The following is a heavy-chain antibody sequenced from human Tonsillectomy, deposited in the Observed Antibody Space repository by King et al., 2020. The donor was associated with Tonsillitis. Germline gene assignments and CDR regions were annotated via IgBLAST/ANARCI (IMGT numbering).Heavy chain of an antibody. D-gene: IGHD5-12*01. J-gene: IGHJ4*02. CDR3: ARTPGYSGYDYDYDYYGSGYFYFDY. V-gene: IGHV1-2*02. CDR2: ISPNSGVT. CDR1: GYTFTGYY. Sequence: QVQLVESGAEVKKPGASVKVSCKASGYTFTGYYIHWVRQAPGQGLEWMGWISPNSGVTNCAQKFQGRVTMTWDTTISTACLELSRLNSDDTAVYYCARTPGYSGYDYDYDYYGSGYFYFDYWGQGTLVTVSS.